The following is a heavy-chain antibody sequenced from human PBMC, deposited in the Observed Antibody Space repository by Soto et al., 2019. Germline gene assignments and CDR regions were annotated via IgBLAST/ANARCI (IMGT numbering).Heavy chain of an antibody. V-gene: IGHV1-24*01. CDR2: FDPEDGET. CDR3: LSSSFSPPQYYFDY. CDR1: GYTLTELS. J-gene: IGHJ4*02. Sequence: ASVKVSCKVSGYTLTELSMHWVRQAPGKGLEWMGGFDPEDGETIYAQKFQGRVTMTEDTSTDTAYMELSSLRSEDTAVYYCLSSSFSPPQYYFDYWGQGTLVTVSS. D-gene: IGHD6-6*01.